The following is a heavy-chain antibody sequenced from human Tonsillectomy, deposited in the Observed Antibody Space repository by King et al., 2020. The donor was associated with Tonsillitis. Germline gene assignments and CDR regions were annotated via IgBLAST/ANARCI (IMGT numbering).Heavy chain of an antibody. CDR1: GYTFSSYG. D-gene: IGHD3-22*01. Sequence: VQLVESGGGVVQPGRSLRLSCAASGYTFSSYGMHWVRQAPGKGLEWVAVVSFDGSNKYYADSVKGRFTISRDNSKNTLHLQMNSLRPEDTAVYYCAKGGGYFEFDYWGQGTLVTVSS. V-gene: IGHV3-30*18. J-gene: IGHJ4*02. CDR2: VSFDGSNK. CDR3: AKGGGYFEFDY.